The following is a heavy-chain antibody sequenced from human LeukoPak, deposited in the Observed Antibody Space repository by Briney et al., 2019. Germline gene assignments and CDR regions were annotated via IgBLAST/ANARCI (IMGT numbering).Heavy chain of an antibody. V-gene: IGHV5-51*01. J-gene: IGHJ3*02. D-gene: IGHD5-24*01. Sequence: KYGESLKISCKGSGYSFTSYWIGWVRQMPGKGLEWMGIIYPGDSDTRYSPSFQGQVTISADKSISAAYLQWSSLKASDTAMYYCARLVVRDGYNFDAFDIWGQGTMVTVSS. CDR3: ARLVVRDGYNFDAFDI. CDR2: IYPGDSDT. CDR1: GYSFTSYW.